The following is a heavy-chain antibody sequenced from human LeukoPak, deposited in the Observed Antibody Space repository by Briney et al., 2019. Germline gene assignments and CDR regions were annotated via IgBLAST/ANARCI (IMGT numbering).Heavy chain of an antibody. CDR3: ARAGGYYYYYMDV. Sequence: GGSLRLSCAASGFSVGSNYMSWVRQAPGKGLEWFSVINSGGSTYYADSVKGRFTISRDNSKNTLYLQVNSLRGEATAVSYCARAGGYYYYYMDVSGKGTTVTASS. D-gene: IGHD2-15*01. V-gene: IGHV3-66*02. CDR2: INSGGST. CDR1: GFSVGSNY. J-gene: IGHJ6*03.